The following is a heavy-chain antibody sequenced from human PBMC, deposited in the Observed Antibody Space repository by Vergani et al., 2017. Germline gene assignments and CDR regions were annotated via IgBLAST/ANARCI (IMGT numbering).Heavy chain of an antibody. CDR1: GFTFSSYS. CDR3: AREVYYYGSGSGDY. Sequence: EVQLVGSGGGLVQPGGSLRLSCAASGFTFSSYSMNWVRQAPGKGLEWVSYISSSSSTIYYADSVKGRFTISRDNAKNSLYLQMNSLRDEDTAVYYCAREVYYYGSGSGDYWGQGTLVTVSS. V-gene: IGHV3-48*02. D-gene: IGHD3-10*01. J-gene: IGHJ4*02. CDR2: ISSSSSTI.